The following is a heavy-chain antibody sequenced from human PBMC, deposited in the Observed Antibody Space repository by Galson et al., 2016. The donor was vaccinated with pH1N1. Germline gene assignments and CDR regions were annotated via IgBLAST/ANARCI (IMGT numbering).Heavy chain of an antibody. Sequence: SLRLSCAASGFTFSDYWMSWVRQAPAKGLEWVANINQDGSKIYYVDSVKGRFTISRDNAKNSLYLQMNSLRAEDTAVYYCARRYFGLWGRGTLVTVSS. V-gene: IGHV3-7*01. CDR1: GFTFSDYW. J-gene: IGHJ2*01. CDR2: INQDGSKI. CDR3: ARRYFGL.